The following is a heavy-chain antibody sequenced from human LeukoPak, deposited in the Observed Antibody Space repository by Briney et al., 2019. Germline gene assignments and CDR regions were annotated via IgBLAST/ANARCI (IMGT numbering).Heavy chain of an antibody. CDR2: ISPDGSDK. D-gene: IGHD5-24*01. Sequence: PGGSLRLSCAASGFTFSIHWVRQAPGKGLEWVSVISPDGSDKFYADSVKGRFTISRDNSQNTIYLQMNSLKVEDTAVYYCAREIDGWQSHWGQGTLVIVSS. J-gene: IGHJ4*02. CDR3: AREIDGWQSH. V-gene: IGHV3-30*04. CDR1: GFTFS.